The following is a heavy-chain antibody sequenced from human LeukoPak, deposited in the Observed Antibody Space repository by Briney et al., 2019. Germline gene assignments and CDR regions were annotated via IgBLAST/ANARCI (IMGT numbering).Heavy chain of an antibody. CDR3: AKKQQAGTGWNYMDV. Sequence: PGRSLRLSWAAAGFTFSSYGMHWVRQAPGEGLGWVAVIWYDGSNKYYADSVKGRFTISRDNSRNTVYLHMNSLRAEDTGVYHCAKKQQAGTGWNYMDVWGTGTTVTVSS. CDR2: IWYDGSNK. D-gene: IGHD1-1*01. J-gene: IGHJ6*03. CDR1: GFTFSSYG. V-gene: IGHV3-33*06.